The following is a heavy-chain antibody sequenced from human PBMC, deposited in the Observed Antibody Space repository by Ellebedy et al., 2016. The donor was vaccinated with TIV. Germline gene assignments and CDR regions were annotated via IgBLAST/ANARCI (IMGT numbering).Heavy chain of an antibody. CDR1: GGSIHSDNFY. J-gene: IGHJ4*02. Sequence: GSLRLSCTVSGGSIHSDNFYWGWIRQPSGKGLEWIGSVYYVGTTSYNPSLEGRVTISAETSKNQFSLTMSSVRAADTAVYYCAAQQWLQYWGQGTLVTVSS. CDR2: VYYVGTT. CDR3: AAQQWLQY. V-gene: IGHV4-39*07. D-gene: IGHD5-18*01.